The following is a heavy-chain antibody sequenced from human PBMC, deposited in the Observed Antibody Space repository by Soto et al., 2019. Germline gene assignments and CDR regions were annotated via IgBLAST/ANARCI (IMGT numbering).Heavy chain of an antibody. CDR3: ARDYYGSGSTRSPFFY. V-gene: IGHV1-18*01. Sequence: ASVKLYCKAACYTFASVVISWWRKSPGQGLEWMGWISAYNGNTNYAQKLQGRVTMTTDTSTSTAYMELRSLRSDDTAVYYCARDYYGSGSTRSPFFYWGQGTMVTGSS. CDR2: ISAYNGNT. D-gene: IGHD3-10*01. CDR1: CYTFASVV. J-gene: IGHJ4*02.